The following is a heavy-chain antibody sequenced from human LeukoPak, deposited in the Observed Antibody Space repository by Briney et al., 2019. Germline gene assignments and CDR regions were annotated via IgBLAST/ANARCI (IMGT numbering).Heavy chain of an antibody. CDR1: GFTFSTYN. CDR2: ISSSSSYI. J-gene: IGHJ4*02. D-gene: IGHD3-9*01. CDR3: ARAHGLYDILTGYYTTYFDY. V-gene: IGHV3-21*04. Sequence: GGSLRLSCAASGFTFSTYNMNWVRQAPGKGLEWVSSISSSSSYIYYADSVKGRFTISRDNAKNSLFLQMNSLRAEDTAVYYCARAHGLYDILTGYYTTYFDYWGQGTLVTVSS.